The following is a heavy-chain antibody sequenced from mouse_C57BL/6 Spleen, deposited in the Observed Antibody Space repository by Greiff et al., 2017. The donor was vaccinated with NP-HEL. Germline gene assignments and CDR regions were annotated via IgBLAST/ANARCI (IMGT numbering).Heavy chain of an antibody. Sequence: EAGGGLVQPKGSLKLSCAASGFSFNTYAMNWVRQAPGKGLEWVARIRSKSNNYATYYADSVKDRFTISRDDSESMLYLQMNNLKTEDTAMYYCVRHIYDGYPHWYFDVWGTGTTVTVSS. CDR2: IRSKSNNYAT. V-gene: IGHV10-1*01. D-gene: IGHD2-3*01. J-gene: IGHJ1*03. CDR3: VRHIYDGYPHWYFDV. CDR1: GFSFNTYA.